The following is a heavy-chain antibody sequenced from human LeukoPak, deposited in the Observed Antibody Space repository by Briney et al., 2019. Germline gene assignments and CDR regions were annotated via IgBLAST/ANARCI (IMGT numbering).Heavy chain of an antibody. J-gene: IGHJ4*02. CDR2: ISYDGSNK. D-gene: IGHD2-2*01. CDR3: ARTTSLPYFDY. CDR1: GFTFSIYA. Sequence: GGSLRLSCAASGFTFSIYAMIWVRQAPGEGLEWVTFISYDGSNKYYADSVKGRFTISRDNSKNTVYLQMNSLRAEDTAVYYCARTTSLPYFDYWGQGTLVTVSS. V-gene: IGHV3-30-3*01.